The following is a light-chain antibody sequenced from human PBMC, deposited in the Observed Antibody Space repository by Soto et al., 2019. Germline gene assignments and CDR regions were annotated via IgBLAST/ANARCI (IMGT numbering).Light chain of an antibody. V-gene: IGKV3-15*01. J-gene: IGKJ1*01. CDR3: QQYNKWPPWT. CDR1: QSVRNN. Sequence: EIVMTQSPVTLSVSPGEGATLFCRASQSVRNNLAWYQQKPGLAPRLLIYAVSTRATGVPARFSGNGSETEFTLTISGLQSDDFALYYCQQYNKWPPWTFGQGTKX. CDR2: AVS.